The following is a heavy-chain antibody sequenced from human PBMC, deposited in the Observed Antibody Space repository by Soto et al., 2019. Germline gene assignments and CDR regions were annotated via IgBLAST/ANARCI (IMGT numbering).Heavy chain of an antibody. CDR1: GFIFSDSG. V-gene: IGHV3-73*02. Sequence: EMQLVESGGGLVQPGGSLQLSCAASGFIFSDSGLHWVRQAPGNGLEWVGRIRTKVNDFATIYAASVKGRFTISRDDSNNNAYLKMNSLKNEDTAVYYWARHNGSTDYDWYFDLWGRGTLVSVSS. D-gene: IGHD4-17*01. CDR3: ARHNGSTDYDWYFDL. CDR2: IRTKVNDFAT. J-gene: IGHJ2*01.